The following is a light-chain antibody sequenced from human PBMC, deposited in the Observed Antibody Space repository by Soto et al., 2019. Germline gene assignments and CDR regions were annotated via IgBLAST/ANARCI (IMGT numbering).Light chain of an antibody. CDR1: SGYSNYK. CDR3: GADHGSGSNFGPRV. J-gene: IGLJ2*01. CDR2: VGTGGIVG. Sequence: QSVLTQPPSASASLGASVTLTCTLSSGYSNYKVDWYQQRPGKGPRFVMRVGTGGIVGSKGDGIPDRFSVLGSGLNRYLTIKNIQEEDESDYHCGADHGSGSNFGPRVFGGGTKVTVL. V-gene: IGLV9-49*01.